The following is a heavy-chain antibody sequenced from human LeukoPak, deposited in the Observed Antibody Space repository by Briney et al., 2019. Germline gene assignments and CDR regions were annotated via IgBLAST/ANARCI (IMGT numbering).Heavy chain of an antibody. J-gene: IGHJ6*02. CDR1: GGSISSYY. Sequence: SETLSLTCTVSGGSISSYYWSWIRQPPGKGLEWIGYIYYSGSTNYNPSLKSRVTISVDTSKNQFSLKLSSVTAADTAVYYCAREGMVRGVRYYGMDVWGQGTTVTVSS. CDR2: IYYSGST. V-gene: IGHV4-59*01. D-gene: IGHD3-10*01. CDR3: AREGMVRGVRYYGMDV.